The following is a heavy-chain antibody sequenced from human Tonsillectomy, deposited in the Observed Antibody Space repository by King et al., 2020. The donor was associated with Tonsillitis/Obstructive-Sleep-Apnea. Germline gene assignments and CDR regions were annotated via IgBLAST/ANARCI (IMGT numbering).Heavy chain of an antibody. Sequence: TLKESGPTLVKATQTLTLNCTFSGLSLSTSGGGAGWICQPPRKALAWLPPIYLDDDHRYIPSLTSRLTITKDTSKNQVVLTMTNMDPVDTATYYCAHGRFYDSSGYYFDYWGQGTLVTVSS. CDR3: AHGRFYDSSGYYFDY. V-gene: IGHV2-5*02. J-gene: IGHJ4*02. CDR1: GLSLSTSGGG. CDR2: IYLDDDH. D-gene: IGHD3-22*01.